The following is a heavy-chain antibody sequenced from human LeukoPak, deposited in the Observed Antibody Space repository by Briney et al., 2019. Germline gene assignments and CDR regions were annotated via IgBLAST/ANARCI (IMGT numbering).Heavy chain of an antibody. Sequence: GGSLRLSCAASGFTFSSYSMNWVRQAPGKGLEWVSSISSSSSYIYYADSVKGRFTISRDNAKNSLYLQMNSLRAEDTAVYYCAKSPNYYDSSGYYPVWGQGTLVTVSS. CDR2: ISSSSSYI. CDR1: GFTFSSYS. V-gene: IGHV3-21*04. J-gene: IGHJ4*02. D-gene: IGHD3-22*01. CDR3: AKSPNYYDSSGYYPV.